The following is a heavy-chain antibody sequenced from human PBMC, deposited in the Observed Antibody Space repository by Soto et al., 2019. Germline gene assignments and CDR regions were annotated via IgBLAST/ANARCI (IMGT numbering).Heavy chain of an antibody. CDR2: ISWNSGSI. J-gene: IGHJ6*02. Sequence: SLRLSCAASGFTFDDYAMHWVRQAPGKGLEWVSGISWNSGSIGYADSVKGRFTISRDNAKNSLYLQMNSLRAEDTALYYCAKVYADSWYYYYGMDVWGQGTTVTVS. V-gene: IGHV3-9*01. CDR1: GFTFDDYA. D-gene: IGHD6-13*01. CDR3: AKVYADSWYYYYGMDV.